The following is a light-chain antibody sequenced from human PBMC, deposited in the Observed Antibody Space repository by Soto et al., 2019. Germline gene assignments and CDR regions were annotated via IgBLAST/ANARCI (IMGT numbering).Light chain of an antibody. CDR3: QQRSNWYT. V-gene: IGKV3-11*01. J-gene: IGKJ2*01. CDR1: QSVSSY. Sequence: EIVLTQSPATLSLSPGERATLSCRASQSVSSYLAWYQQKPAQAPRLLIYDASNRATGIPARFSGSGSGTDFPLTITSLEPEDFAVYYWQQRSNWYTFGQGTKLEIK. CDR2: DAS.